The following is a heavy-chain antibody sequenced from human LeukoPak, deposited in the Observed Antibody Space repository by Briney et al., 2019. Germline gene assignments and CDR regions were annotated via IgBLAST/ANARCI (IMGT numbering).Heavy chain of an antibody. D-gene: IGHD2-21*02. Sequence: GSSVKVSCKASGGTFSSYAISWVRQAPGQGLEWMGRIIPILGIANYAQKFQGRVTITADKSTSTAYMELSSLRSEDTAVYYCARGQPCGGDCYPGLYYFDYWGQGTLVTVSS. CDR1: GGTFSSYA. CDR3: ARGQPCGGDCYPGLYYFDY. J-gene: IGHJ4*02. V-gene: IGHV1-69*04. CDR2: IIPILGIA.